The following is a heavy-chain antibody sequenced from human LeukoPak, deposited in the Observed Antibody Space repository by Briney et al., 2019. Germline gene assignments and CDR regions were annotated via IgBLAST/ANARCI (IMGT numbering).Heavy chain of an antibody. CDR1: GLTFSSYE. Sequence: GGSLRLPCAASGLTFSSYEMNWVRQAPGKGLEWVSYIGPSGVNIYYADSVRGRFTISRDNAKSSVYLQMNSLTAEDTAIYYCATLYGRDYWGQGTPVTVSS. V-gene: IGHV3-48*03. CDR2: IGPSGVNI. CDR3: ATLYGRDY. D-gene: IGHD4-17*01. J-gene: IGHJ4*02.